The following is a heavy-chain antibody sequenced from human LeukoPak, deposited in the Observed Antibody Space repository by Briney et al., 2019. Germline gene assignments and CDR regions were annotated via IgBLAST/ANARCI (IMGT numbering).Heavy chain of an antibody. J-gene: IGHJ4*02. CDR1: GFTFSSYE. D-gene: IGHD3-22*01. CDR2: ISSSGSTI. Sequence: GGSLRLSCAASGFTFSSYEMNWVRQAPGKGLEWVSYISSSGSTIYYADSVKRRFTISRDNAKNSLYLQMNSLRAEDTAVYYCARFDSSGYYPLYFDYWGQGTLVTVSS. CDR3: ARFDSSGYYPLYFDY. V-gene: IGHV3-48*03.